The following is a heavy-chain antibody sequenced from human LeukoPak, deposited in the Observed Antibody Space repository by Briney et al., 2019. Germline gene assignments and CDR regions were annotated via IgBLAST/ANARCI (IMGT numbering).Heavy chain of an antibody. Sequence: SETLSLTCTVSGGSVSRGSYYWSWIRQPPGKGLEWIGYIYYSGSTNYNPSLKSRVTISVDTSKNQFSLKLSSVTAADTAVYYCARGGSYYYDSSGYYSWGQGTLVTVSS. V-gene: IGHV4-61*01. D-gene: IGHD3-22*01. J-gene: IGHJ4*02. CDR1: GGSVSRGSYY. CDR3: ARGGSYYYDSSGYYS. CDR2: IYYSGST.